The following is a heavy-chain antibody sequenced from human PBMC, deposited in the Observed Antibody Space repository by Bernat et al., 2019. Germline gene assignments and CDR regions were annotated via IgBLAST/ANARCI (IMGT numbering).Heavy chain of an antibody. V-gene: IGHV1-18*01. CDR1: GYTFTSYG. J-gene: IGHJ4*02. CDR3: ARDVEVDGSFGSGPTPANFDY. Sequence: QVQLVQSGAEVKKPGASVKVSCKASGYTFTSYGISWVRQAPGQGLEWMGWISAYNGNTNYARKPQGRVTMTTDTSTGTAYIELKSLRSDDTAMYYCARDVEVDGSFGSGPTPANFDYWGQGTLVTVSS. D-gene: IGHD2-15*01. CDR2: ISAYNGNT.